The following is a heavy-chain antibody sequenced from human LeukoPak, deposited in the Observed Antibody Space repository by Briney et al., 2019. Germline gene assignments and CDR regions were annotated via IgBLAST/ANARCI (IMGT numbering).Heavy chain of an antibody. D-gene: IGHD4-23*01. CDR3: ARLRRFETVYYYGMDV. V-gene: IGHV1-2*02. CDR2: INPNSGGT. CDR1: GYTFTGYY. J-gene: IGHJ6*02. Sequence: ASVKASCKASGYTFTGYYMHWVRQAPGQGLEWMGWINPNSGGTNYAQKFQGRVTMTRDTSISTAYMELSRLRSDDTAVYYCARLRRFETVYYYGMDVWGQGTTVTVSS.